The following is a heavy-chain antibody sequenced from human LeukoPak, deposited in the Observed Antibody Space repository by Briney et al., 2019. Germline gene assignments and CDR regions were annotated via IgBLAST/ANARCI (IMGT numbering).Heavy chain of an antibody. V-gene: IGHV1-2*02. CDR2: INPNSGGT. Sequence: ASVKVSCKASGYTFTGYYMHWVRQDPGQGLEWMGWINPNSGGTNYAQKFQGRVTMTRDTSISTAYMELSRLRSDDTAVYYCARGAVRALHWFDPWGQGTLVTVSS. D-gene: IGHD3-10*01. CDR1: GYTFTGYY. CDR3: ARGAVRALHWFDP. J-gene: IGHJ5*02.